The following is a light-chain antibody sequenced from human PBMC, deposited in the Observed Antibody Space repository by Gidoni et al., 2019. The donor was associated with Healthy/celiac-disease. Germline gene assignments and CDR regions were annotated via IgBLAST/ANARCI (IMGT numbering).Light chain of an antibody. CDR2: GAS. CDR1: QRVSSSY. J-gene: IGKJ3*01. CDR3: QQYGSSPGT. Sequence: IVLTQTPGTLSLSPGERATLSCRASQRVSSSYLAWYQQKPGQAPRLLIYGASSMATGIPYRFSGSGSLTDFTLTISILEPEDCAVYYCQQYGSSPGTFGPGTKVDIK. V-gene: IGKV3-20*01.